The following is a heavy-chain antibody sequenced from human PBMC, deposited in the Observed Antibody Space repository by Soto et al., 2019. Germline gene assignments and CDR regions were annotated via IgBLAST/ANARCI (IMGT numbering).Heavy chain of an antibody. CDR2: ISSSSSYI. J-gene: IGHJ5*02. CDR1: GFTFSSYS. V-gene: IGHV3-21*01. CDR3: AREWDPYSSTQNWFDP. D-gene: IGHD6-13*01. Sequence: PGGSLRLSCAASGFTFSSYSMNWVRQAPGKGLEWVSSISSSSSYIYYADSVKGRFTISRDNAKNSLYLQMNSLRAEDTAVYYCAREWDPYSSTQNWFDPWGQGTLVTVSS.